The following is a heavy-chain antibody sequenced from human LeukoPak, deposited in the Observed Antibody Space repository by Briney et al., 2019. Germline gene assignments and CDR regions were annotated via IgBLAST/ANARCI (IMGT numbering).Heavy chain of an antibody. Sequence: ASVKVSCKASGYTFSSYGISWVRQAPGQGLEWMGIINPSGGSTSYAQKFQGRVTMTRDTSTSTVYMELSSLRSEDTAVYYCARPSSIAARDDAFDIWGQGTMVTVSS. CDR2: INPSGGST. V-gene: IGHV1-46*01. CDR1: GYTFSSYG. D-gene: IGHD6-6*01. CDR3: ARPSSIAARDDAFDI. J-gene: IGHJ3*02.